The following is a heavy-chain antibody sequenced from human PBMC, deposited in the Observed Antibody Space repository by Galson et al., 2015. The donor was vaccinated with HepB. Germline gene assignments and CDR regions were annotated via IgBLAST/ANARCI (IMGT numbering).Heavy chain of an antibody. CDR3: ARESRDYDYVWGSYRYLDY. J-gene: IGHJ4*02. CDR2: INPNSGGT. CDR1: GYTFTGYY. D-gene: IGHD3-16*02. V-gene: IGHV1-2*04. Sequence: SVKVSCKASGYTFTGYYMHWVRQAPGQGLEWMGWINPNSGGTNYAQKFQGWVTMTRDTSISTAYMELSRLRSDDTAVYYCARESRDYDYVWGSYRYLDYWGQGTLVTVSS.